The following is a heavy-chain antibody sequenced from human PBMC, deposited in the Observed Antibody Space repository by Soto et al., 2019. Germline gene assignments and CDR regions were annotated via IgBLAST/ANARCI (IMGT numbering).Heavy chain of an antibody. CDR3: ARGCSGGSCYSPYYYYYMDV. CDR1: GYTFTGYD. D-gene: IGHD2-15*01. J-gene: IGHJ6*03. Sequence: ASVKVSCKASGYTFTGYDINWVRQATGQGLEWMGWMNPNSGNTGYAQKFQGRVTMTRNTSISTAYMELSSLRSEDTAVYYCARGCSGGSCYSPYYYYYMDVWGKGTTVTVSS. CDR2: MNPNSGNT. V-gene: IGHV1-8*01.